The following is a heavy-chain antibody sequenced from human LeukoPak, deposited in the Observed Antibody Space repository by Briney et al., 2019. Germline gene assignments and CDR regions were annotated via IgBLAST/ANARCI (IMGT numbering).Heavy chain of an antibody. D-gene: IGHD6-19*01. V-gene: IGHV3-30-3*01. CDR2: ISYDGSNK. J-gene: IGHJ4*02. CDR1: GFTFSSYA. CDR3: ARGQWLAPDY. Sequence: GGSLRLSCAASGFTFSSYAMHWVRQAPGKGLEWVAVISYDGSNKYYADSVKGRFTISRDNSKNTQYLQMNSLRAEDTAVYYCARGQWLAPDYWGQGTLVTVSS.